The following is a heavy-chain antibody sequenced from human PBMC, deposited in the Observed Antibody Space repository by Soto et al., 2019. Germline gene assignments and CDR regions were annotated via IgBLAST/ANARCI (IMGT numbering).Heavy chain of an antibody. V-gene: IGHV3-49*03. J-gene: IGHJ4*02. Sequence: GGSLRLSCTASGFTFGDYAMSWFRQAPGKGLEWVGFIRSKAYGGTTEYAASVKGRFTISRDDSKSIAYLQMNSLKTEDTAVYYCTSRHPDLYSSSWYSDYWGQGTLVTVSS. D-gene: IGHD6-13*01. CDR3: TSRHPDLYSSSWYSDY. CDR2: IRSKAYGGTT. CDR1: GFTFGDYA.